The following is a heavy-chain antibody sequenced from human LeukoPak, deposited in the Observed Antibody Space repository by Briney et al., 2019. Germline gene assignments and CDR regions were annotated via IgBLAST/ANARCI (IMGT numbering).Heavy chain of an antibody. V-gene: IGHV1-24*01. Sequence: ASVKVSCKVSGYTLTELSMHWVRQAPGKGLGWMGGFDPEDGETIYAQKFQGRVTMTEDTSTDTAYMELSSLRSEDTAVYYCATIRNSYYYYYMDVWGKGTTVTVSS. D-gene: IGHD4-23*01. CDR2: FDPEDGET. CDR1: GYTLTELS. J-gene: IGHJ6*03. CDR3: ATIRNSYYYYYMDV.